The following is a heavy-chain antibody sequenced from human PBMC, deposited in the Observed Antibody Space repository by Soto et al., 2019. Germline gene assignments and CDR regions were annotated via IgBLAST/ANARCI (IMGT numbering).Heavy chain of an antibody. J-gene: IGHJ6*02. Sequence: GASVKVSCKASGYTFTRFGISCVRQAPGQGLEWMGWISAFNGATNYAQKFQDRITMTTDTPTSTAYMELRSLRSDDTAVYYWARDDQKLRFLEWSLAGPGPYYYYYGMDVWGQGTTVTVSS. CDR1: GYTFTRFG. V-gene: IGHV1-18*01. D-gene: IGHD3-3*01. CDR3: ARDDQKLRFLEWSLAGPGPYYYYYGMDV. CDR2: ISAFNGAT.